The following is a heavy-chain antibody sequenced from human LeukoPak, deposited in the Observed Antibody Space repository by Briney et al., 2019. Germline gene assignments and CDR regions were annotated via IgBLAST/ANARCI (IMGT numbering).Heavy chain of an antibody. V-gene: IGHV4-30-2*02. CDR2: IYHSGST. CDR1: GGSISSGCYS. Sequence: KSSETLSLTCAVSGGSISSGCYSWSWIRQPPGKGLEWIGYIYHSGSTYYNPSLKSRVTISVDRSKNQFSLELSSVTAADTAFYYCARHWFGGSLVFDYWGQGSLVTVSS. D-gene: IGHD1-26*01. CDR3: ARHWFGGSLVFDY. J-gene: IGHJ4*01.